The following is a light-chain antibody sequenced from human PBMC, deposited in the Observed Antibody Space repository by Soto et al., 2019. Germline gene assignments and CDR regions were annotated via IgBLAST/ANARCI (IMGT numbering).Light chain of an antibody. Sequence: EIVMTQSPATLSVSPGERATLSCRASQSVSSNLAWYQQKVGQAPRLHLWGASNRVTGIPARFSGSGSGTEFTLTISSLQSEDFAVYYCQQSNSWPNTVGQGTKLEIK. J-gene: IGKJ2*01. CDR2: GAS. V-gene: IGKV3-15*01. CDR3: QQSNSWPNT. CDR1: QSVSSN.